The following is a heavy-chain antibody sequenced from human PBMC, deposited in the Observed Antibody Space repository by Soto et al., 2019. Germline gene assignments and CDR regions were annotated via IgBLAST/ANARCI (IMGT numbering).Heavy chain of an antibody. CDR2: IHAGNGNT. CDR3: ASDLAEIYHMMTRSTTSTDY. D-gene: IGHD3-16*01. V-gene: IGHV1-3*01. Sequence: QVRLVQSGAEVKKPGASVKLSCKASGYTFSIYAMHWVRQAHGQRLEWMGWIHAGNGNTKYSPKFQDRVSITRDAGATTAYMELIRLTSEDTAVYFCASDLAEIYHMMTRSTTSTDYWGQGTLVTVSS. J-gene: IGHJ4*02. CDR1: GYTFSIYA.